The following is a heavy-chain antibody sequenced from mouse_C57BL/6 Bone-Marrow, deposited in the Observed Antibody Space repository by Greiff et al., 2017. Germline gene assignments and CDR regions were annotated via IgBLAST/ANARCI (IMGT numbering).Heavy chain of an antibody. V-gene: IGHV5-6*01. D-gene: IGHD3-1*01. CDR1: GFTFSSYG. Sequence: EVQRVESGGDLVKPGGSLKLSCAASGFTFSSYGMSWVRQTPDKRLEWVATISSGGSYTYYPDSVKGRFTISRDNAKNTLYLQMSSLKSEETAMYYCARQELGYAMDYWGQGTSVTVSS. CDR2: ISSGGSYT. J-gene: IGHJ4*01. CDR3: ARQELGYAMDY.